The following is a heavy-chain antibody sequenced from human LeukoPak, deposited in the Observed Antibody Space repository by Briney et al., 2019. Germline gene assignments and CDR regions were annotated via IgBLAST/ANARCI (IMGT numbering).Heavy chain of an antibody. CDR1: GFTSSSYA. V-gene: IGHV3-33*01. CDR3: ARERVTGTSYYYYYGMDV. D-gene: IGHD6-19*01. J-gene: IGHJ6*02. CDR2: MWHDGSNK. Sequence: PGGSLRLSCAASGFTSSSYAMHWVRQASGKGLEWVAVMWHDGSNKYYAASVKGRFTVSRDNSKNTLYLQINSLRAEDTAVYYCARERVTGTSYYYYYGMDVWGQGTTVTVSS.